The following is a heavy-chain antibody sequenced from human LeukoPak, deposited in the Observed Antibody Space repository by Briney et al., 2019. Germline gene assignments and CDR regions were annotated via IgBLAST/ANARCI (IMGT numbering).Heavy chain of an antibody. CDR3: ARGGMATILPFDY. J-gene: IGHJ4*02. Sequence: SETLSLTCTVSGGSISSSSYYWGWVRQPPGKGLEWIGSIYYSGCTYYNPSLKSRVTISVDTSKNQFSLKLSSVTAADTAVYYCARGGMATILPFDYWGQGTLVTVSS. V-gene: IGHV4-39*07. CDR2: IYYSGCT. CDR1: GGSISSSSYY. D-gene: IGHD5-24*01.